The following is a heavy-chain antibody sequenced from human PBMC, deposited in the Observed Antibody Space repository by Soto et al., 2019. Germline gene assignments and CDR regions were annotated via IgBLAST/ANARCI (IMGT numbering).Heavy chain of an antibody. CDR1: GYTFTSYD. V-gene: IGHV1-8*01. Sequence: ASVKVYCKASGYTFTSYDIYWVRQATGQGLEWMGRMNPNTGNSGYAQKCQGGVTMTSDTSISTAHMELSSLRSEDTAVYYCARRAETNGWNGFGADKYYFDFWGQGTLVTVSS. CDR2: MNPNTGNS. CDR3: ARRAETNGWNGFGADKYYFDF. J-gene: IGHJ4*02. D-gene: IGHD1-1*01.